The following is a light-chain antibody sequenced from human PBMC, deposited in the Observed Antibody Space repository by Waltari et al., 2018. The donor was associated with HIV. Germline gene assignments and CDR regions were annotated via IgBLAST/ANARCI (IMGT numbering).Light chain of an antibody. CDR1: QSLLHSNGYNY. CDR3: MQALQTPFT. Sequence: DIVMTQSPLSLPVTPGEPASISCRSSQSLLHSNGYNYLDWYVQKPGQSPQLLIYLGSNRASGVPDRFSGSGSGTDFTLKISRMEAEDVGIYYCMQALQTPFTFGPGTKVDIK. CDR2: LGS. J-gene: IGKJ3*01. V-gene: IGKV2-28*01.